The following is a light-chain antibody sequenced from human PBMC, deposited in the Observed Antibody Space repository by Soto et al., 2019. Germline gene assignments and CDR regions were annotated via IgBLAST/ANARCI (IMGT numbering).Light chain of an antibody. Sequence: QAVLTQPPSASGTPGQRVTISCSGSSSNIGSNTVNWYQQLPGTAPKLLIYSNNKRPSGVPDRFSGSKSGTSASLAISGLQSEDEADYYCAGWDDSLNGQGVFGGGTKLTVL. CDR1: SSNIGSNT. V-gene: IGLV1-44*01. CDR2: SNN. J-gene: IGLJ3*02. CDR3: AGWDDSLNGQGV.